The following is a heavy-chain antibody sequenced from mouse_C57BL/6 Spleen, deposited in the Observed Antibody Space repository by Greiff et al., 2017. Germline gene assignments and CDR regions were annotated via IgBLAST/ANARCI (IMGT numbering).Heavy chain of an antibody. J-gene: IGHJ3*01. D-gene: IGHD4-1*01. CDR1: GFTFSSYA. CDR3: ARGELGLGFAY. CDR2: ISDGGSYT. V-gene: IGHV5-4*01. Sequence: EVQRVESGGGLVKPGGSLKLSCAASGFTFSSYAMSWVRQTPEKRLEWVATISDGGSYTYYPDNVKGRFTISRDNAKNNLYLQMSHLKSEDTAMYYCARGELGLGFAYWGQGTLVTVSA.